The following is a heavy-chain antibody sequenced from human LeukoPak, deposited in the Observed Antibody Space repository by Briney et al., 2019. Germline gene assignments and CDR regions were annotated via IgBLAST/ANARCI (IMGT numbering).Heavy chain of an antibody. D-gene: IGHD3-22*01. CDR3: ARGYYDSSGYSYYFDY. Sequence: SETLSLTCTVSGGSISSGGYYWSWIRQHPGKGLEWIGYTYYSGSTYYNPSLKSRVTISVDTSKNQFSLKLSSVTAADTAVYYCARGYYDSSGYSYYFDYWGQGTLVTVSS. V-gene: IGHV4-31*03. CDR2: TYYSGST. J-gene: IGHJ4*02. CDR1: GGSISSGGYY.